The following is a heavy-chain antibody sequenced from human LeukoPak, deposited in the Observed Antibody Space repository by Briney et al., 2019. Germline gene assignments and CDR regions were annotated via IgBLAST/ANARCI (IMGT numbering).Heavy chain of an antibody. J-gene: IGHJ4*02. Sequence: VGSLRLSCAASGLTFSSDAMSWVRQAPGKGLEGVSAISGSGCSTYYAASVKRRFTISRDNSKTTLYLQMNSLRAEDTAVHYCAKRMITFGGVIAAIDYWGQGTLVTVSS. CDR2: ISGSGCST. CDR3: AKRMITFGGVIAAIDY. D-gene: IGHD3-16*02. V-gene: IGHV3-23*01. CDR1: GLTFSSDA.